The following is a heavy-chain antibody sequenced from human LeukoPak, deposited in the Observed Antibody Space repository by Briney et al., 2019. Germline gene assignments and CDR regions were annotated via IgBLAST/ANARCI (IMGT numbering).Heavy chain of an antibody. CDR3: ARGKRGFIYGSDF. Sequence: GGSLRLSCAGSRFTFSSYAMHWVRQAPGKGLEWVALIWYDGSNKYYADSVKGRFSISRDNSKSTLSLQMNSLRVEDTALYYCARGKRGFIYGSDFWGQGTLVTVSS. D-gene: IGHD5-18*01. J-gene: IGHJ4*02. CDR2: IWYDGSNK. CDR1: RFTFSSYA. V-gene: IGHV3-33*01.